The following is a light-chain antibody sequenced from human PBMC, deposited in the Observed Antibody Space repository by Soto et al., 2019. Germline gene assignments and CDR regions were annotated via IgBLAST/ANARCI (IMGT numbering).Light chain of an antibody. CDR3: LSGHSRP. V-gene: IGKV3-15*01. Sequence: EIVMTQSPATLSVSPGETATLSCRASQSVSNNVAWYQQKPGQAPRLLILGASTRATGIPARFSGSGSGTEFTLTISSLQPEDFATYFCLSGHSRPFGGGTKVDIK. J-gene: IGKJ4*01. CDR1: QSVSNN. CDR2: GAS.